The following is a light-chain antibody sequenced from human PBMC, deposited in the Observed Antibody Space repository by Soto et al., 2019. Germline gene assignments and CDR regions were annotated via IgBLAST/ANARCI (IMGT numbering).Light chain of an antibody. V-gene: IGKV3D-15*01. CDR2: GVS. CDR3: QQYSDWPLT. J-gene: IGKJ4*01. Sequence: EIVLTQSPATLSLSPGETATLSCRASQSVRSHLAWFQQKPGQAPRLLTYGVSTRATGMPARFSGSGSGTEFTLIISSLQSEDIADYYCQQYSDWPLTFGGGTKVDIK. CDR1: QSVRSH.